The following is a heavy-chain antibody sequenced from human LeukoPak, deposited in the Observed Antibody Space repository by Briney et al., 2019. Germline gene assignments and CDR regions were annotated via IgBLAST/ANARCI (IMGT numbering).Heavy chain of an antibody. CDR1: GGSFSGYY. J-gene: IGHJ5*02. V-gene: IGHV4-34*01. CDR2: INHSGST. D-gene: IGHD2-15*01. Sequence: SETLSLTCAVYGGSFSGYYWSWIRQPPGKGLEWIGEINHSGSTNYNPSLKSRVTISVDTSKNQFSLKLSSVTAADTAVYYCARECSGGSCYSAVWCPWFDHWGQGTLVTVSS. CDR3: ARECSGGSCYSAVWCPWFDH.